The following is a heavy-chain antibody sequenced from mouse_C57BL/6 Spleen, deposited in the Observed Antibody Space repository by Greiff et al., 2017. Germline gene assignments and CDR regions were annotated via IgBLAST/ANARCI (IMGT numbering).Heavy chain of an antibody. J-gene: IGHJ3*01. CDR3: ARGDEDFAD. CDR1: GYTFTSYW. Sequence: QVQLQQPGAELVRPGTSVKLSCKASGYTFTSYWMHWVKQRPGQGLEWIGVIDPSDSYTNYNQKFKGKATLTVDTSSSTAYMQLSSLTSEDSAVYYCARGDEDFADWGQGTLVTVSA. CDR2: IDPSDSYT. V-gene: IGHV1-59*01.